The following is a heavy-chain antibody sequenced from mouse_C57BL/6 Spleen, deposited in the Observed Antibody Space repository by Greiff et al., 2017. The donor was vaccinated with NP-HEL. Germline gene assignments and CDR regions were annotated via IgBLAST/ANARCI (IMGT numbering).Heavy chain of an antibody. D-gene: IGHD2-4*01. CDR1: GYAFSSSW. J-gene: IGHJ4*01. CDR3: ARPTDDYELAVAMDY. CDR2: IYPGDGDT. Sequence: VQLQQSGPELVKPGASVKISCKASGYAFSSSWMNWVKQRPGKGLEWIGRIYPGDGDTNYNGKFKGKATLTADKSSSTAYMQLSSLTYEDSAVYCCARPTDDYELAVAMDYWGQGTSVTVSS. V-gene: IGHV1-82*01.